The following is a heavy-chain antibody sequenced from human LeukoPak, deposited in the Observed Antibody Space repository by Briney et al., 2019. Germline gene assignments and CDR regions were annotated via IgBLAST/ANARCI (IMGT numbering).Heavy chain of an antibody. V-gene: IGHV5-51*01. Sequence: GESLKISFKGSGYSFTSYWIGWVRQMPGKGLEWMGIIYPGDSDTIYSPSFQGQVTISADKSISTAYLQWSSLKASDTAMYYCARSWNYYYYYMDVWGKGTTVTVSS. D-gene: IGHD1-1*01. CDR2: IYPGDSDT. CDR1: GYSFTSYW. CDR3: ARSWNYYYYYMDV. J-gene: IGHJ6*03.